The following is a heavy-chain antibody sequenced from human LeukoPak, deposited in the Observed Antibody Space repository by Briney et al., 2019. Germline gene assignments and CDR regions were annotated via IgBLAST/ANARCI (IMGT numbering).Heavy chain of an antibody. CDR3: ARDITNGGNAFDI. Sequence: SETLSLTCTVSGGSISSSSYYWGWIRQPPGKGLEWIGSIYYSGSTYYNPSLKSRVTISVDTSKNQFSLKLSSVTAADTAVYYCARDITNGGNAFDIWGQGTMVTVSS. V-gene: IGHV4-39*07. D-gene: IGHD2-8*01. J-gene: IGHJ3*02. CDR1: GGSISSSSYY. CDR2: IYYSGST.